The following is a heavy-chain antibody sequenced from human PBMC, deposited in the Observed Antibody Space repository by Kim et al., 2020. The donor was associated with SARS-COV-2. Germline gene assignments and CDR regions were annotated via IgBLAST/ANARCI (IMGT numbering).Heavy chain of an antibody. CDR2: IKQDGSEK. Sequence: GGSLRLSCAASGFTFSNYWMGWVRQAPGTGLECVANIKQDGSEKYYVDSVKGRFTISRDNGKNSLYLQMNSLRAEDTAVYYCGIYARVPMDWGQGTLVTVSS. CDR1: GFTFSNYW. V-gene: IGHV3-7*03. CDR3: GIYARVPMD. J-gene: IGHJ4*02. D-gene: IGHD2-8*01.